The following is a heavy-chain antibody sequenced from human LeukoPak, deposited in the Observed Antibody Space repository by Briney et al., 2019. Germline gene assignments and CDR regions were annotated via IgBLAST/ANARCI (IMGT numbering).Heavy chain of an antibody. D-gene: IGHD3-22*01. CDR1: GGSISSYY. V-gene: IGHV4-59*01. Sequence: SETLSLTCTVSGGSISSYYWSWIRQPPGKGLEWIGYIYYSGSTNYNPSLKSRVTISVDTSKNQFSLKLSSVTAADTAVYYCARGDDSSGYAFDCWGQGTLVTVSS. J-gene: IGHJ4*02. CDR2: IYYSGST. CDR3: ARGDDSSGYAFDC.